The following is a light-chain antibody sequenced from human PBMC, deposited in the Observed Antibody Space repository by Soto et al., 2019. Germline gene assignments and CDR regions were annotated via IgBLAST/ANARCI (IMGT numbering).Light chain of an antibody. Sequence: QSVLTQPPSASGTPGQRVTISCSGSSSNIGSNAVSLYQHLPGAAPRLLIYNDNQRPSGVPARFSGSRSGTSASLAISGLQSDDEADYYCAPWVDGLNGPVFGGGTKLTVL. CDR1: SSNIGSNA. CDR2: NDN. J-gene: IGLJ3*02. V-gene: IGLV1-44*01. CDR3: APWVDGLNGPV.